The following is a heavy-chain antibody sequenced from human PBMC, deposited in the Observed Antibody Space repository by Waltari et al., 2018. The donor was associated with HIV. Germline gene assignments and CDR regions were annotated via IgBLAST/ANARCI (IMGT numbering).Heavy chain of an antibody. CDR1: GGTLSRYA. J-gene: IGHJ6*02. CDR2: IIPSLGIP. D-gene: IGHD2-2*02. CDR3: ARDEGCSSASCYNYYYYFGMDV. V-gene: IGHV1-69*04. Sequence: QVQLVQSGAEVKKPGSSVKVSCKASGGTLSRYAISWVRQAPGQGLEWMGRIIPSLGIPNYAPKFQDRVTIAADKSTSTAYMELSSLRSEDTAVYFCARDEGCSSASCYNYYYYFGMDVWGQGTTVTVSS.